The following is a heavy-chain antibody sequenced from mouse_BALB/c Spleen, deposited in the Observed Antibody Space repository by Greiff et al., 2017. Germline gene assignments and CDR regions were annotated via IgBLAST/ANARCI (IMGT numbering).Heavy chain of an antibody. V-gene: IGHV4-1*02. CDR1: GFDFSRYW. J-gene: IGHJ4*01. CDR3: ARRGGTGNYAMDY. D-gene: IGHD4-1*01. Sequence: EVKVEESGGGLVQPGGSLKLSCAASGFDFSRYWMSWVRQAPGKGLEWIGEINPDSSTINYTPSLKDKFIISRDNAKNTLYLQMSKVRSEDTALYYCARRGGTGNYAMDYWGEGTSVTVSS. CDR2: INPDSSTI.